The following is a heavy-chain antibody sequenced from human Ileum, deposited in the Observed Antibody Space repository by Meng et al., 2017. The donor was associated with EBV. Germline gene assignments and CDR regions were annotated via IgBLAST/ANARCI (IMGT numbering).Heavy chain of an antibody. CDR1: VCAISNGNSC. J-gene: IGHJ4*02. V-gene: IGHV4-39*01. Sequence: LQIKWKGPGLVKPTPTLSLVFTASVCAISNGNSCWGGSRQGPGQGLEWIRSVCPSGNTDNSPTLKRRVTTSVDTSKNQFSLWLNSMTAADTAVYYCARRRGDHDYLDDWGQGTLVTVSS. CDR2: VCPSGNT. CDR3: ARRRGDHDYLDD. D-gene: IGHD4-17*01.